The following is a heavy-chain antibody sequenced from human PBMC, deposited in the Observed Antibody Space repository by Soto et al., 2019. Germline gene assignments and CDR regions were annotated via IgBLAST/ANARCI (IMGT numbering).Heavy chain of an antibody. D-gene: IGHD2-15*01. Sequence: ESLQISCQGSGYRFTGFWLNWVRQRPGKGLEWVGRIDPNDSFINYSPPFEGHVTISADKSISTAYLQWTHLQAADTAIYYCARPASGGSRDAFDIWGQGTMVTVSS. CDR1: GYRFTGFW. J-gene: IGHJ3*02. V-gene: IGHV5-10-1*01. CDR3: ARPASGGSRDAFDI. CDR2: IDPNDSFI.